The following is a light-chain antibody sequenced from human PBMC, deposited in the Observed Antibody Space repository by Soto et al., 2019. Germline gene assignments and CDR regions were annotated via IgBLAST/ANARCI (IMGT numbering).Light chain of an antibody. V-gene: IGLV1-44*01. CDR3: AAWDDSLNGVV. J-gene: IGLJ2*01. Sequence: QSVLTQPPSASGTPGQRVTISCFGSSSNIGSNTVNWYQQLPGTAPKLLIYSNNQGPSGVPDRFSGSKSGTSASLAISGLQSEDEADYYCAAWDDSLNGVVFGGGTTLTVL. CDR2: SNN. CDR1: SSNIGSNT.